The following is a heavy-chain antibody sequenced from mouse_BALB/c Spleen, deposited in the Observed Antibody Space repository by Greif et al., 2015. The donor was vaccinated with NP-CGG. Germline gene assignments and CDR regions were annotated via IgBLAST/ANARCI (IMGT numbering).Heavy chain of an antibody. CDR1: GFSLTSYG. D-gene: IGHD2-1*01. CDR3: AREGNYWYAMDY. J-gene: IGHJ4*01. V-gene: IGHV2-9*02. Sequence: QVQLKESGPGLVAPSQSLSITCTVSGFSLTSYGVHWVRQPPGEGLEWLGVIWAGGSTNYNSALMSRLSISKDNSKSQVFLKMNSLQTDDTAMYYCAREGNYWYAMDYWGQGTSVTVSS. CDR2: IWAGGST.